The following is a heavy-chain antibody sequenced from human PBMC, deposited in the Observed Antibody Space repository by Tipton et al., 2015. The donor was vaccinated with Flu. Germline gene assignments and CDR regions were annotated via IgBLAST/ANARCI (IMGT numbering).Heavy chain of an antibody. V-gene: IGHV4-38-2*02. J-gene: IGHJ4*02. D-gene: IGHD4-23*01. CDR1: GEALGSSYY. Sequence: GEALGSSYYWAWIRQPPGRGLEWIGNIHTSAGTYYNLSLKSRVTISVDTSKNQFSLKLSSVTAADTAVYYCARGTNYGGNSGKIDYWGQGTLVTVSS. CDR2: IHTSAGT. CDR3: ARGTNYGGNSGKIDY.